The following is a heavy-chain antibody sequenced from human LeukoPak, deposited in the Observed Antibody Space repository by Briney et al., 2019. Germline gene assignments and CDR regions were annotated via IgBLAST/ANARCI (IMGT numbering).Heavy chain of an antibody. Sequence: SETLSLTCTVSGGSISSYYWSWIRQPPGKGLEWIGYIYYSGSTNYNPSLKSRVTISVDTSKNQFSLKLSSVTAADTAVYYCARRFSYSSGWYPFDYWGQGTLVTVSS. D-gene: IGHD6-19*01. J-gene: IGHJ4*02. CDR1: GGSISSYY. CDR2: IYYSGST. CDR3: ARRFSYSSGWYPFDY. V-gene: IGHV4-59*08.